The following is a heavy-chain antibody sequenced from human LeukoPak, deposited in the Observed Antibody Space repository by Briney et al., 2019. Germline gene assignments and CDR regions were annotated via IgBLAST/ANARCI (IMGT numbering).Heavy chain of an antibody. CDR2: IRDSGET. J-gene: IGHJ5*02. V-gene: IGHV3-66*03. CDR1: GFSVSNYY. Sequence: GGSLRLSCAISGFSVSNYYMSWVRQAPGKGLEWVSLIRDSGETFYADSVKGLFTISRDNSKNTMYLQMNRLRVEDTAVYFCARDRAATQDWVEFDPWGQGTLVTVSS. CDR3: ARDRAATQDWVEFDP. D-gene: IGHD2-15*01.